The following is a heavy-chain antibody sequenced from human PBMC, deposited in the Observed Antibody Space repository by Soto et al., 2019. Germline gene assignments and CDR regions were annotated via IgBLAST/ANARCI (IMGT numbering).Heavy chain of an antibody. J-gene: IGHJ3*02. CDR2: IKQDGSEK. CDR3: AREGLYVMGATWAWAFDI. CDR1: GFTFGSYW. V-gene: IGHV3-7*01. D-gene: IGHD1-26*01. Sequence: GGSLRLSCAASGFTFGSYWMSWVRQAPGKGLEWVANIKQDGSEKYYVDSAKGRFTISRDNAKNSLYLQMNSLRAEDTAVYYCAREGLYVMGATWAWAFDIWGQGTMVTVS.